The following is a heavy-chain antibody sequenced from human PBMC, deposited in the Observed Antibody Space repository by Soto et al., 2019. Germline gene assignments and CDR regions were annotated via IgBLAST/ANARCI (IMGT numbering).Heavy chain of an antibody. J-gene: IGHJ4*02. CDR3: ARVFGVGATGGDFDY. V-gene: IGHV4-59*01. CDR2: IYYSGST. CDR1: GVSIISYY. D-gene: IGHD1-26*01. Sequence: SETLSLTCTVSGVSIISYYWSWIRQPPGKGLEWIGYIYYSGSTNYNPSLKSRVTISVDTSKNQFSLKLSSVTAADTAVYYCARVFGVGATGGDFDYWGQGTLVTVSS.